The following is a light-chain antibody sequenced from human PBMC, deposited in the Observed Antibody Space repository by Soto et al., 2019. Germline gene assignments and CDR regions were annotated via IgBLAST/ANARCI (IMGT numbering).Light chain of an antibody. V-gene: IGLV2-23*02. Sequence: QSDLTQPASVSGSAGQSITIACTGTSSDVGGYNLVSWYQHYPGKAPKLIIYEVTKRPSGVSSRFSGSKSGNTASLTISGLQAEDEADYYCCSFAGASTLYVFGTGTKVTVL. J-gene: IGLJ1*01. CDR1: SSDVGGYNL. CDR2: EVT. CDR3: CSFAGASTLYV.